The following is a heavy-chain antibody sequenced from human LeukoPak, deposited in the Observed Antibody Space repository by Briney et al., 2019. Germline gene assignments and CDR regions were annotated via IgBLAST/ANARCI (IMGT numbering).Heavy chain of an antibody. V-gene: IGHV3-11*06. CDR1: GFTFSDYY. J-gene: IGHJ6*02. CDR2: ISSSSSYT. Sequence: GGSPRLSCAASGFTFSDYYMSWIRQAPGKGLEWVSYISSSSSYTNYADSVKGRFTISRDNAKNSLYLQMNSLRAEDTAVYYCARDGELRFLEWLSEGTDVWGQGTTVTVSS. CDR3: ARDGELRFLEWLSEGTDV. D-gene: IGHD3-3*01.